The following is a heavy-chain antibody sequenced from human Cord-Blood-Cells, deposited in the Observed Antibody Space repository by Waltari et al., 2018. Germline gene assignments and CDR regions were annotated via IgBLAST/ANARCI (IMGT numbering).Heavy chain of an antibody. Sequence: QVQLVQSGAEVKKPGASVKVSCKASGYTFTGYDMHWVRQAPGEGLEWMGWINPNSDGTTYAQKFQGRVTMTRDTSISTAYMELSRLRSDDTAVYYCARQDWADAFDIWGQGTMVTDSS. CDR3: ARQDWADAFDI. D-gene: IGHD3-9*01. J-gene: IGHJ3*02. CDR2: INPNSDGT. CDR1: GYTFTGYD. V-gene: IGHV1-2*02.